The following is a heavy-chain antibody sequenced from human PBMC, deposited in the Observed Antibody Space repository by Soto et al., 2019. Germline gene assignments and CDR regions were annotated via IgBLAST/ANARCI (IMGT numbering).Heavy chain of an antibody. Sequence: QVQLVESGGGVVQPGRSLRLSCAASGFTFSSYGMHWVRQAPGKGLEWVAVISYDGSNKYYADSVKGRFTISRDNSKNTLYLQMNSLRAEDTAVYYCAKDRTSSSWTFDYWGQGALVIVSS. CDR3: AKDRTSSSWTFDY. CDR1: GFTFSSYG. CDR2: ISYDGSNK. D-gene: IGHD6-13*01. V-gene: IGHV3-30*18. J-gene: IGHJ4*02.